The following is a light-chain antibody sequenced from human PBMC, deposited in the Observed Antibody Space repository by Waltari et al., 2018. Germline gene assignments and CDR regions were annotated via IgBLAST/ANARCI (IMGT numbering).Light chain of an antibody. Sequence: QSVLTQPPSVSGAPGQRVTISCTGSSSNIGAVFLVHWYQQLPGTVPKLLIVDNNNRPSWVPARFSGSRSGTSASLAITGLQAEDEADYYCQSFDTSLTAWVFGGGTKLTVL. CDR3: QSFDTSLTAWV. J-gene: IGLJ3*02. V-gene: IGLV1-40*01. CDR1: SSNIGAVFL. CDR2: DNN.